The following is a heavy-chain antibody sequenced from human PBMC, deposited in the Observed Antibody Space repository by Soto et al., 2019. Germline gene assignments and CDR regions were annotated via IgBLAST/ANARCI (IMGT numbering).Heavy chain of an antibody. CDR3: AGDHPPYCSGTYCYSADSLQV. D-gene: IGHD2-15*01. CDR1: GGSISSYH. CDR2: IYNSGSP. V-gene: IGHV4-59*01. J-gene: IGHJ1*01. Sequence: SETLSLTCAVSGGSISSYHWTWIRQSPGKGLEYIGYIYNSGSPNYNPSLKSRATISVDTSKNQFSLKLSSVTAADTAMYYCAGDHPPYCSGTYCYSADSLQVWGQGTQVTVSS.